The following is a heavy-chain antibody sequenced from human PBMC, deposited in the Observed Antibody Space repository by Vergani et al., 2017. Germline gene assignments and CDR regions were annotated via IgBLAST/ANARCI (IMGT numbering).Heavy chain of an antibody. CDR1: GFTFSSYG. Sequence: QVQLVESGGGVVQPGRSLRLSCAASGFTFSSYGMHWVRQAPGKGLEWVAVIWYDGSNKYYADSVKGRFTISRDNSKNTLYLQMNSLRAEDTAVYYCARDSDSGSLDYWDQGTLVTVSS. CDR3: ARDSDSGSLDY. CDR2: IWYDGSNK. V-gene: IGHV3-33*01. D-gene: IGHD1-26*01. J-gene: IGHJ4*02.